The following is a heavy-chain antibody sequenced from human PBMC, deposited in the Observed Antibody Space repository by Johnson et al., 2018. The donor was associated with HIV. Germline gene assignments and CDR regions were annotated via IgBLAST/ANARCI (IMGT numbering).Heavy chain of an antibody. Sequence: QVQLVESGGGVVQPGRSMRLSCAASGFTFSSYGMHWVRQAPGKGLEWVSPISGSDHSTYYADSVKGRFTISRDNSKNTLYLQMNSLRAEDTAVYYCARALTTDAFDIWGQGTMVTVSS. V-gene: IGHV3-NL1*01. D-gene: IGHD4-17*01. CDR3: ARALTTDAFDI. CDR2: ISGSDHST. J-gene: IGHJ3*02. CDR1: GFTFSSYG.